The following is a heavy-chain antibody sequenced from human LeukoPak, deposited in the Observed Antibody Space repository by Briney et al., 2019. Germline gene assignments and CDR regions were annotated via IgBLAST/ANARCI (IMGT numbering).Heavy chain of an antibody. J-gene: IGHJ6*03. Sequence: ASVKVSCKASGYTFTSYGISWVRQAPGQGLEWMGWISAYNGNTNYAQKFQGRVTITADKSTSTAYMELSSLRSEDTAVDYCARDCDYSRKPYYMDVWGKGTTVTVSS. D-gene: IGHD4-17*01. CDR3: ARDCDYSRKPYYMDV. CDR1: GYTFTSYG. CDR2: ISAYNGNT. V-gene: IGHV1-18*01.